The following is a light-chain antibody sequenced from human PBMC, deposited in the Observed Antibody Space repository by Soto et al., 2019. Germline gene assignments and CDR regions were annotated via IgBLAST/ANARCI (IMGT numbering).Light chain of an antibody. V-gene: IGKV1-5*01. CDR2: DAS. J-gene: IGKJ1*01. CDR1: QIISTR. Sequence: IQMSQSPSSLSASVGDRVTITCRASQIISTRLAWYQQKPGKAPQLLIYDASSLESGVPSRFSGSGSGTEFTLTITSLQPDDFATYYCQQYNTYPETFGQGTKVE. CDR3: QQYNTYPET.